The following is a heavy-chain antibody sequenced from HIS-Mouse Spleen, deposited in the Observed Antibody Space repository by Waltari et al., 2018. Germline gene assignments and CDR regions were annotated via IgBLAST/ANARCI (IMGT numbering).Heavy chain of an antibody. Sequence: QLQLQESGPGLVKPSETLSLTCTVPGGSISSSSYYWGWIRQPPGKGLEWIGRSYYSGRTYSNPSLKSRVTISVDTSKNRFSLKLSSVTAADTAVYYCARDRELYFDYWGQGTLVTVSS. V-gene: IGHV4-39*07. D-gene: IGHD1-26*01. J-gene: IGHJ4*02. CDR2: SYYSGRT. CDR3: ARDRELYFDY. CDR1: GGSISSSSYY.